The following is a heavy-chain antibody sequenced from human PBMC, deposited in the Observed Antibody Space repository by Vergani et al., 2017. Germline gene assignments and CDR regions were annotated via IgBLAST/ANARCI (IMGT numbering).Heavy chain of an antibody. CDR2: ISWNSGSI. V-gene: IGHV3-9*03. J-gene: IGHJ6*02. Sequence: EVQLVESGGGLVQPGRFLRLSCAASGFTFDDYAMHWVRQAPGKGLEWVSGISWNSGSIGYADSVKGRFTISRDNAKNSLYLQMNSLRAEDMALYYCAKDVGEYYYYGMDVWDQRTTVIVSS. CDR3: AKDVGEYYYYGMDV. D-gene: IGHD1-26*01. CDR1: GFTFDDYA.